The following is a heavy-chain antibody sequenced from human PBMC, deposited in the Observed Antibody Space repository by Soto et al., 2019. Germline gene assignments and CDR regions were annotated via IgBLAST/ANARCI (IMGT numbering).Heavy chain of an antibody. CDR1: GGSISSSTYY. J-gene: IGHJ4*02. Sequence: PSETLSLTCTVSGGSISSSTYYWGWIRQPPGKGLEWTGSVYYTGGTYYNPSLKGRVIISGDTSKNQFSLKLRSVTAADTAVFYCARRRHRVAEPSTAAYYFDYWGQGILVTVSS. CDR3: ARRRHRVAEPSTAAYYFDY. V-gene: IGHV4-39*01. CDR2: VYYTGGT. D-gene: IGHD6-19*01.